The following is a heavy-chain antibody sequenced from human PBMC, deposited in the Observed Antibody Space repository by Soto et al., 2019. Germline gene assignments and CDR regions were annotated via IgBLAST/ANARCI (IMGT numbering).Heavy chain of an antibody. CDR3: ANLATNHYHYMDV. CDR2: ISSSGSST. J-gene: IGHJ6*03. D-gene: IGHD5-12*01. V-gene: IGHV3-11*01. CDR1: GFSFSDYY. Sequence: QVQLVESGGGLVKPGGSLRLSCAASGFSFSDYYMSWIRQAPGKGLEWVSLISSSGSSTDYADSVKGRFTISRDNAKNSLSQQMNRLRADDTAVYYCANLATNHYHYMDVWGKGTTVTVSS.